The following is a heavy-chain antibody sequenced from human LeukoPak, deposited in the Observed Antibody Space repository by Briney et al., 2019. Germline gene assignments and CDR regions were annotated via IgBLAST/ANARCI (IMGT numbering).Heavy chain of an antibody. D-gene: IGHD2-15*01. J-gene: IGHJ4*02. V-gene: IGHV3-21*01. CDR1: RFTFSTYS. CDR3: ARDLKHLTYSLVTY. Sequence: GGSLRLSCAASRFTFSTYSMNWVRQAPGKGLEWVSFISTSSSYIYYADSVKGRFTISRDNARNSLYLQMNSLRAEDTAVYYCARDLKHLTYSLVTYWGQGTLVTVSS. CDR2: ISTSSSYI.